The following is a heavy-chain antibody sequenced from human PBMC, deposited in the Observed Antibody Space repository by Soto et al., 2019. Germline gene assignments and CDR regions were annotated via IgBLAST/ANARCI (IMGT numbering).Heavy chain of an antibody. CDR1: GFTFSSYG. Sequence: QVPLVESGGGVVQPGRSLRLSCAASGFTFSSYGMHWVRQAPGKGLEWVAVIWYDGSNKYYADSVKGRFTISRDNSKTTLYLQMNSLRAEDTAVYYCAKGKEDSSSWLGVDGMDVWGQGTTVTVSS. J-gene: IGHJ6*02. V-gene: IGHV3-33*06. CDR2: IWYDGSNK. D-gene: IGHD6-13*01. CDR3: AKGKEDSSSWLGVDGMDV.